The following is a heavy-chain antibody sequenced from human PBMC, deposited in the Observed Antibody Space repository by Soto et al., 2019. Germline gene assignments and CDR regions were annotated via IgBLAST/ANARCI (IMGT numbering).Heavy chain of an antibody. Sequence: EVQLMESGGGLVQPGGSLRLSCAGSGFTLSMSAVSWVRQAPGKCLEWVSYISDSGDRTYYADSVKGRFTISRDRSKNTVSLQMNTLRAEDTALYYCAKDRGNIVKPGDAFDVWCQGTMVTVSS. CDR1: GFTLSMSA. J-gene: IGHJ3*01. V-gene: IGHV3-23*01. CDR3: AKDRGNIVKPGDAFDV. D-gene: IGHD3-16*02. CDR2: ISDSGDRT.